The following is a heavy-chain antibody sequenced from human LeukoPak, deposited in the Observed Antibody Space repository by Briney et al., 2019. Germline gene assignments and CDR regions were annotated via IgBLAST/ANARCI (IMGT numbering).Heavy chain of an antibody. D-gene: IGHD2-2*02. Sequence: GASVKVSCKASGGTFSSYAISWVRQAPGQGLEWMGGIIPIFGTANYAQKFQGRVTITTDESTSTAYMELSSLRPEDTAVYYCARGYCSSTSCYKGEHYYYYMDVWGKGTTVTVSS. CDR2: IIPIFGTA. CDR3: ARGYCSSTSCYKGEHYYYYMDV. V-gene: IGHV1-69*05. J-gene: IGHJ6*03. CDR1: GGTFSSYA.